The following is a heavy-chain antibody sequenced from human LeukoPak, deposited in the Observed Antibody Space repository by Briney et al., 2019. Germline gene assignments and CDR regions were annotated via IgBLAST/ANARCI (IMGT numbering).Heavy chain of an antibody. Sequence: GGSLRLSCAASGFTVSSNYMSWVRQAPGKGLEWVSVIYSGGSTYYADSVKGRFTISRDNSKNTLYLQMNSLRAEDTAVYYCARGPRITIFGVVIPRFDYWGRGTLVTVSS. CDR2: IYSGGST. V-gene: IGHV3-53*01. D-gene: IGHD3-3*01. CDR1: GFTVSSNY. CDR3: ARGPRITIFGVVIPRFDY. J-gene: IGHJ4*02.